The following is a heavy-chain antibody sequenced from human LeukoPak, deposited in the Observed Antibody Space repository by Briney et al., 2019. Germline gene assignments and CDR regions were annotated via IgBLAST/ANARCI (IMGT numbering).Heavy chain of an antibody. J-gene: IGHJ4*02. CDR3: ARAGQYGLIDF. CDR1: GFTFNTYS. Sequence: TGGSLRLSCAASGFTFNTYSMNWVRQAPGKGLEWVSSISSSTTYMYYADSLKGRFTISRNNAKDSLYLQMNSLRAEDTAVYYCARAGQYGLIDFWGQGTLVTVPS. D-gene: IGHD2-8*01. CDR2: ISSSTTYM. V-gene: IGHV3-21*01.